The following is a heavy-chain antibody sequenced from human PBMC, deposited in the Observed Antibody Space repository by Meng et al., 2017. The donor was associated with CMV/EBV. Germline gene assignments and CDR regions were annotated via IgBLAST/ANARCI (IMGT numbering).Heavy chain of an antibody. V-gene: IGHV4-4*02. J-gene: IGHJ6*02. D-gene: IGHD3-22*01. CDR3: ARPHTYYYESSGYSHYYYYAMDV. CDR1: GGSISSSHW. CDR2: IYHSGHT. Sequence: GSLRLSCAVSGGSISSSHWWSWVRQPPGKGREWIGEIYHSGHTNYNPSLRSRVTISVDKSKNQFSLKLSSVTAADTAVYYCARPHTYYYESSGYSHYYYYAMDVWGQGTTVTVSS.